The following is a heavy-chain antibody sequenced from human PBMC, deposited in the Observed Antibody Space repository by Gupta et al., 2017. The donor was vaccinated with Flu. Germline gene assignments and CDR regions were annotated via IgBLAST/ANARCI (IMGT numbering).Heavy chain of an antibody. CDR2: IRSKANSYAT. V-gene: IGHV3-73*02. CDR1: GFTFSGSA. D-gene: IGHD2-15*01. Sequence: EVQLVESGGGLVQPGGSLKLSCAASGFTFSGSAMHWVRQASGKGLGWVGRIRSKANSYATAYAASVKGRFTISRDDSKNTAYLQMNSLKTEDTAVYYCTRHGVVADTFDYWGQGTLVTVSS. J-gene: IGHJ4*02. CDR3: TRHGVVADTFDY.